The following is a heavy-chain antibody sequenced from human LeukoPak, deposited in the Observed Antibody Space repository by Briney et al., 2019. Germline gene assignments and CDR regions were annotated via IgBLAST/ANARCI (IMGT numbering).Heavy chain of an antibody. CDR3: AKDRASIAAAGRLDY. CDR1: GFTFSNYA. Sequence: PGGSLRLSCVASGFTFSNYAMHWARQAPGKGLEYVSAINGNGGSTYYANSVKGRFTISRDNSKNTLYLQMNSLRAEDTAVYYCAKDRASIAAAGRLDYWGQGTLVTVSS. V-gene: IGHV3-64*01. D-gene: IGHD6-13*01. J-gene: IGHJ4*02. CDR2: INGNGGST.